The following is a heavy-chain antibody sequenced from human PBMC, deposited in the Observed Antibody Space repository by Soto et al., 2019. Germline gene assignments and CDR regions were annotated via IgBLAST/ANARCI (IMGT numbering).Heavy chain of an antibody. J-gene: IGHJ4*02. Sequence: QLQLQESGPGLVKVSETLSLTCTVSGGSISSNNYHWGWIRQPPGKGLEWIGSIYYSGSTYYNPSLKSRVTISVDTSKKQFSLKLSSVTAADTAVYYCARLAAADVYYFDYWGQGTLVTVSS. CDR3: ARLAAADVYYFDY. CDR1: GGSISSNNYH. CDR2: IYYSGST. D-gene: IGHD6-13*01. V-gene: IGHV4-39*01.